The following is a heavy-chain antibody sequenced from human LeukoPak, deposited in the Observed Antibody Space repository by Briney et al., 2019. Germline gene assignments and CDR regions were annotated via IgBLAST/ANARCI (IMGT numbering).Heavy chain of an antibody. Sequence: GGSLRLSCTASGFSFSDFYMSWIRQAPGKGLEWVSYISSSGSTIYYADSVKGRFTISRDNAKNSLYLQMNSLRAEDTAVYYCARSRGVATIPYGMDVWGQGTTVTVSS. J-gene: IGHJ6*02. CDR2: ISSSGSTI. D-gene: IGHD5-12*01. V-gene: IGHV3-11*01. CDR3: ARSRGVATIPYGMDV. CDR1: GFSFSDFY.